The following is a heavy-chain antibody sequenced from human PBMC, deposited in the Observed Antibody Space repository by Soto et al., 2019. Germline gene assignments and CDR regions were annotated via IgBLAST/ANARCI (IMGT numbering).Heavy chain of an antibody. CDR3: ARDQRGSSYGQAFHYFDY. CDR1: RITFSSYG. Sequence: SRRLPCAASRITFSSYGMHWVRHAPGKALGWVASIWEDGSTRYYLDSGKGRFTMSRDNSKNTLYLQMNSLRAEDTAVYYRARDQRGSSYGQAFHYFDYWGQGTLVTVSS. CDR2: IWEDGSTR. V-gene: IGHV3-33*01. J-gene: IGHJ4*02. D-gene: IGHD5-18*01.